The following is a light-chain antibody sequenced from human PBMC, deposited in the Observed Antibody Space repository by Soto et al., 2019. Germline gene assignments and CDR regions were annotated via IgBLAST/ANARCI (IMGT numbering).Light chain of an antibody. V-gene: IGKV3-15*01. CDR1: QIVSTN. CDR2: SAS. CDR3: QQFNNWPPLT. Sequence: EVVMTQSPATLSVSPGERATLSCRASQIVSTNLAWYQQKPGQAPRLLIYSASTRATGIPARFSGSGSGTEFTLTISSLQSEDSAVYYCQQFNNWPPLTFGGGTKVEIK. J-gene: IGKJ4*01.